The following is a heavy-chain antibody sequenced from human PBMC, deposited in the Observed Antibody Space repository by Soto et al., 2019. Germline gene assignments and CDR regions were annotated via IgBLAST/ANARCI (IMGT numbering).Heavy chain of an antibody. J-gene: IGHJ4*02. CDR3: ATQDFRGTTGTT. D-gene: IGHD1-1*01. V-gene: IGHV3-23*01. CDR1: GFTFNSSA. CDR2: ISGNSRDT. Sequence: LRLSCAASGFTFNSSAMGWVRQGPGKGLEWVSLISGNSRDTYYVDSVKGRFAISRDNSKNTLYLQLTSLRVEDTAIYYCATQDFRGTTGTTWGQGTLVTVSS.